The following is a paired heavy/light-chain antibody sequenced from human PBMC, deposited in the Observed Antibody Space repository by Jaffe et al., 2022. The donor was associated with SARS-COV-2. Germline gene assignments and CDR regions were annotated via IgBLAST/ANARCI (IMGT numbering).Heavy chain of an antibody. Sequence: QVQLVESGGGVVQPGRSLRLSCAASGFTFSSYGMHWVRQAPGKGLEWVAVISYDGSNKYYADSVKGRFTISRDNSKNTLYLQMNSLRAEDTAVYYCAKVAHRSIAAAGIYPFYFDYWGQGTLVTVSS. D-gene: IGHD6-13*01. CDR3: AKVAHRSIAAAGIYPFYFDY. V-gene: IGHV3-30*18. CDR1: GFTFSSYG. J-gene: IGHJ4*02. CDR2: ISYDGSNK.
Light chain of an antibody. CDR3: MQATQFPLT. CDR1: QSLVHSDGNTY. J-gene: IGKJ4*01. CDR2: KIS. Sequence: DIVMTQTPLSSPVTLGQPASISCRSSQSLVHSDGNTYLSWLQQRPGQPPRLLIYKISNRFSGVPDRFSGSGAGTDFTLKISRVEAEDVGVYYCMQATQFPLTFGGGTKVEIK. V-gene: IGKV2-24*01.